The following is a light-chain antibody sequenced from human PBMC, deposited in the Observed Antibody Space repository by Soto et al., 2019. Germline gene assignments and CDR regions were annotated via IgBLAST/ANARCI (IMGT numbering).Light chain of an antibody. Sequence: EIVLTQSPATLSLSPGERATLSCRASQSVSNYLAWFQQKPGQAPRLLIYDASNRATGIPARFSGSGSGTDFTLTISSIEPEDFAGYYYPQRSSWPLLTFGGGTKVEI. V-gene: IGKV3-11*01. CDR3: PQRSSWPLLT. J-gene: IGKJ4*01. CDR1: QSVSNY. CDR2: DAS.